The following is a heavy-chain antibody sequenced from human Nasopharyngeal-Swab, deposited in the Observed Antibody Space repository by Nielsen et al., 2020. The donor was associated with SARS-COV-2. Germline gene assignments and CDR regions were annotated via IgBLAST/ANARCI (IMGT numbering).Heavy chain of an antibody. D-gene: IGHD4-23*01. CDR1: GGSIIRGSYY. J-gene: IGHJ6*02. V-gene: IGHV4-31*02. Sequence: SCTVSGGSIIRGSYYWSWIRPHPGKGLEWIGYIYYSGRAYYNPSPESRVTISVDTSKNQFSLKLSSVTAADTAVYYCATARSSVAYYYGMDVWGQGTTVTVSS. CDR2: IYYSGRA. CDR3: ATARSSVAYYYGMDV.